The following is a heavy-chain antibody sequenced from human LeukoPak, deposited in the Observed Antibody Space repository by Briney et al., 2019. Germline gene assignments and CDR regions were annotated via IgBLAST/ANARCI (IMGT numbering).Heavy chain of an antibody. CDR2: IYPRDGST. V-gene: IGHV1-46*01. Sequence: ASVKVSCKASGYSVTSNYIHWVRQAPGQGLEWMGMIYPRDGSTSYAQKFQGRVTVTRDTSTSTVHMELSGLRSEDTAVYYCARDQEAFDYWGQGTLVTVSS. J-gene: IGHJ4*02. CDR3: ARDQEAFDY. CDR1: GYSVTSNY.